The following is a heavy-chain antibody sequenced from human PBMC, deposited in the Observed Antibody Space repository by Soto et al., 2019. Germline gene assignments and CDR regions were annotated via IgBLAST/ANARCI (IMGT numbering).Heavy chain of an antibody. CDR3: PKARITIFGVTQDFDY. J-gene: IGHJ4*02. CDR2: TSGSGGTT. D-gene: IGHD3-3*01. V-gene: IGHV3-23*01. CDR1: GFTFTTYA. Sequence: EVQLLESGGGLVQPGGSLRLSCAASGFTFTTYAMSWVRQAPGKGLEWVSGTSGSGGTTHYTDSVKGRFTISRDNSKNTLYLQMNSLRAEDTAVYYCPKARITIFGVTQDFDYWGQGTLVTVSS.